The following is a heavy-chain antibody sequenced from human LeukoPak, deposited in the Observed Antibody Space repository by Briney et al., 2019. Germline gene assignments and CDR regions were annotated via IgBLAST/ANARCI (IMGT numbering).Heavy chain of an antibody. D-gene: IGHD3-22*01. CDR3: ARDYSGPYDSSGYYFDY. V-gene: IGHV3-30*03. CDR1: GFTFSSYG. Sequence: PGGSLRLSCAASGFTFSSYGMHWVRQAPGKGLEWVAVISYDGTNKYYADSVKGRFTISRDNSKNTLYLQMNSLRAEDTAVYYCARDYSGPYDSSGYYFDYWGQGTLVTVSS. J-gene: IGHJ4*02. CDR2: ISYDGTNK.